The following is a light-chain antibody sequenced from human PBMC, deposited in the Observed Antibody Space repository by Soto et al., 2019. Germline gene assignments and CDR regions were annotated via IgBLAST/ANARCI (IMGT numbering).Light chain of an antibody. CDR3: QQYGSSPYT. CDR1: QSVSNSL. CDR2: GAS. V-gene: IGKV3-20*01. J-gene: IGKJ2*01. Sequence: EIVLTQSPGTLSLSPGERATLSCRASQSVSNSLLAWYQQKPGQAPRLLIYGASSRATGIPDRFSGSGSGTDFPLTISRLEPEDFAVYYCQQYGSSPYTFGQGTKLEIK.